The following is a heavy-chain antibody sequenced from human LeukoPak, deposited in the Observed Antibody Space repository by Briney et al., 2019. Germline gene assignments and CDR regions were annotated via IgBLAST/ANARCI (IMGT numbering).Heavy chain of an antibody. Sequence: PSQTLSLTCTVSGGSISSGGYYWRWIRQPAGKGLEWIGRIYTSGSTNYNPSLKSRVTMSVATSKNQFSPKLSSVTAADTAVYYCAREQTKGRYIVVEVAGAFDIWGQGTMVTVSS. CDR3: AREQTKGRYIVVEVAGAFDI. CDR1: GGSISSGGYY. CDR2: IYTSGST. D-gene: IGHD2-15*01. V-gene: IGHV4-61*02. J-gene: IGHJ3*02.